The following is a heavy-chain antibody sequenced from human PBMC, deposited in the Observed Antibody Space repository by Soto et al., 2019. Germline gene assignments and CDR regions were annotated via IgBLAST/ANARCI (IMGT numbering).Heavy chain of an antibody. CDR3: ASSCSYGDCKFDY. CDR1: GYTFTSYY. Sequence: ASVKIFCKASGYTFTSYYMHWVRQAPEQGLEWMGIINPSGGSTSYAQKLQGRVTMTRDTSTSTVYMQLSSLRSDDTAVSYGASSCSYGDCKFDYWRKR. CDR2: INPSGGST. J-gene: IGHJ4*02. D-gene: IGHD4-17*01. V-gene: IGHV1-46*01.